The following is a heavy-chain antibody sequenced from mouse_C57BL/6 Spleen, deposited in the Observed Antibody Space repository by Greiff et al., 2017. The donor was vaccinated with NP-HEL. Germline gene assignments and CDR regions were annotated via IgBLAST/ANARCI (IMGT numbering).Heavy chain of an antibody. CDR3: ARYNYSNYAWFAY. Sequence: VQLQQPGAELVRPGSSVKLSCKASGYTFTSYWMDWVKQRPGQGLEWIGNIYPSDSETHYNQKFKDKATLTVDKSSSTAYMQLSSLTSEDSAVYYCARYNYSNYAWFAYWGQGTLVTVSA. CDR1: GYTFTSYW. CDR2: IYPSDSET. J-gene: IGHJ3*01. V-gene: IGHV1-61*01. D-gene: IGHD2-5*01.